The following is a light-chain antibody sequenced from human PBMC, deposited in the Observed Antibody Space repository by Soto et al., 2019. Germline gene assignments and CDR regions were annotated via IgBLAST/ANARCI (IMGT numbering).Light chain of an antibody. CDR2: GAS. CDR3: QQSNNWPYT. J-gene: IGKJ2*01. CDR1: QSVSDN. Sequence: EIVMTQSPATLSVSPGERATLSCRASQSVSDNLAWYQQKPGQAPRLLIYGASTRATGIPARFSGSGSGTEFTRTISSLQSEDFAVYYCQQSNNWPYTFGQGTKVDIK. V-gene: IGKV3-15*01.